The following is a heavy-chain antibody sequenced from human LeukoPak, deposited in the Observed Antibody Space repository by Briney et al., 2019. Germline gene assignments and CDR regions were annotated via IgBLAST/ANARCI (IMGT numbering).Heavy chain of an antibody. D-gene: IGHD6-19*01. J-gene: IGHJ4*02. CDR2: IKEDGSIQ. V-gene: IGHV3-7*01. Sequence: GGSLRLSCVASGFTFSSYWMTWVRQAPGKGLEWLANIKEDGSIQYYLDSVRGRFTISRDNAKTSVYLQLNSLRTDDTAVYYCARDVWTGVAVSDYWGQGTLVTVSS. CDR1: GFTFSSYW. CDR3: ARDVWTGVAVSDY.